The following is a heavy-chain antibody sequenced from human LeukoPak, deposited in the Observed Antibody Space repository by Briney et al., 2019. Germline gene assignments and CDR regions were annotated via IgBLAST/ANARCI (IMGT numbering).Heavy chain of an antibody. J-gene: IGHJ4*02. CDR2: VNGSGDTT. Sequence: GGSLRLFCAASGYILSNYAMRGLRQARGKGPECVTAVNGSGDTTYYADSVEGRFTISRDNSKNTMYLEMNSLRDEHTAVYYCAKDLRAVAGRGPFDYWGQGTLVTVSS. V-gene: IGHV3-23*01. CDR3: AKDLRAVAGRGPFDY. CDR1: GYILSNYA. D-gene: IGHD6-19*01.